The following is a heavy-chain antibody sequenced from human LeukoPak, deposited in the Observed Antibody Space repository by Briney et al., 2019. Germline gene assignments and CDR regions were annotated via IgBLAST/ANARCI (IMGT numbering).Heavy chain of an antibody. J-gene: IGHJ5*02. D-gene: IGHD6-19*01. V-gene: IGHV3-23*01. CDR2: ISGSGGST. CDR1: GFTFSSYA. CDR3: AKDPAYSSGPSCFDP. Sequence: GGSLRLSCAASGFTFSSYAMSWVRQAPGKGPEWVSAISGSGGSTYYADSVTGRSTISRDNSKNTMYLQMASLRAEDTAVYYCAKDPAYSSGPSCFDPWGQGTLVTVSS.